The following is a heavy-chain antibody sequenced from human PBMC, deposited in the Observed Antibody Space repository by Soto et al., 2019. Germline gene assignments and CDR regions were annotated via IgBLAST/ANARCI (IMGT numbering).Heavy chain of an antibody. V-gene: IGHV3-7*01. CDR1: GFTFSSYW. J-gene: IGHJ6*02. CDR2: IKQDGSEK. Sequence: GGSLRLSCAASGFTFSSYWMSWVRQAPGKGLEWVANIKQDGSEKYYVDSVKGRFTITRANAKNSLYLQMNSLRAEDTAVYYCARYDIFTGYPQYYYYGIDVWGQGTTVTVSS. CDR3: ARYDIFTGYPQYYYYGIDV. D-gene: IGHD3-9*01.